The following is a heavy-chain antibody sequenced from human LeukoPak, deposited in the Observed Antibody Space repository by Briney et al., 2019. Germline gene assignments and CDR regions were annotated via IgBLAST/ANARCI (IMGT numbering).Heavy chain of an antibody. CDR3: ARTYCSSTSCYIREVGEYFQH. V-gene: IGHV1-69*13. J-gene: IGHJ1*01. CDR1: GGTFSSYA. D-gene: IGHD2-2*02. Sequence: SVKVSCKASGGTFSSYAISWVRQAPGQGLEWMGGIIPIFGTANYAQTFQGRVTITADESTSTAYMELSSLRSEDTAVYYCARTYCSSTSCYIREVGEYFQHWGQGTLATVSS. CDR2: IIPIFGTA.